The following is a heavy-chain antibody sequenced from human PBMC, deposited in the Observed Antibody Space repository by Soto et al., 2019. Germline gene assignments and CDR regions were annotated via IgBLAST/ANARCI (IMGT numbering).Heavy chain of an antibody. CDR2: IWYDGSNK. CDR1: GFTFSSYS. D-gene: IGHD2-21*02. J-gene: IGHJ6*02. Sequence: QVQLVESGGGVVQPGRSLRLSCAASGFTFSSYSMHWVRQAPGKGLEWVAVIWYDGSNKYYADSVKGRFTISRDNSKNTLYLQMNSLRADDTAVYYCASENCGGDCDQSLYDYGMDVWGQGTTVTVSS. V-gene: IGHV3-33*01. CDR3: ASENCGGDCDQSLYDYGMDV.